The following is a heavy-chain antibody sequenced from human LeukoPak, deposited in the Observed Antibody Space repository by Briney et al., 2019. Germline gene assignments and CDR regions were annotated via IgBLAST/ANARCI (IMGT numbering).Heavy chain of an antibody. V-gene: IGHV3-30*02. CDR3: ARDGSTGLAHSSSRGAFDY. CDR2: IWYDGSSK. J-gene: IGHJ4*02. Sequence: GGSLRLSCAASGFTFTIYGMHWVRQAPGKGLEWVAFIWYDGSSKYYADSVKGRFTISRDNSKNTLDLQMNSLRSEDTAVYYCARDGSTGLAHSSSRGAFDYWGQGTLVTVSS. D-gene: IGHD6-13*01. CDR1: GFTFTIYG.